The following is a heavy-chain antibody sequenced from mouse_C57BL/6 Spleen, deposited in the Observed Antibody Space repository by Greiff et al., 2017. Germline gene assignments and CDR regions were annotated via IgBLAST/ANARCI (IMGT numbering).Heavy chain of an antibody. Sequence: VQRVESGPELVKPGASVKISCKASGYAFSSSWMNWVKQRPGKGLEWIGRIYPGDGDTNYNGKFKGKATLTADKSSSTAYMQRSSLTSADSAVYFCARGGYYEEGAMGYWGQGTSVTVAS. CDR3: ARGGYYEEGAMGY. V-gene: IGHV1-82*01. CDR2: IYPGDGDT. D-gene: IGHD2-3*01. J-gene: IGHJ4*01. CDR1: GYAFSSSW.